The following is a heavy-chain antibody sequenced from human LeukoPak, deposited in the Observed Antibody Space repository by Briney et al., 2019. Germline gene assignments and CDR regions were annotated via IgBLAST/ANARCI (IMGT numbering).Heavy chain of an antibody. CDR2: IIPIFGTA. CDR1: GGTFSSYA. Sequence: ASVKVSCKASGGTFSSYAISWVRQAPGQGLEWMGRIIPIFGTANYAQKFQGRVTITTDESTSTAYMELSSLRSEDTAVYYCARGSYYASSGLSDCWGHGTLVTASS. J-gene: IGHJ5*01. V-gene: IGHV1-69*05. D-gene: IGHD3-22*01. CDR3: ARGSYYASSGLSDC.